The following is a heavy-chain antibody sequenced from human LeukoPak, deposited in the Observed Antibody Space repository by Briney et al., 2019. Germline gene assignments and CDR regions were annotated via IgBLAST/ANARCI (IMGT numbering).Heavy chain of an antibody. CDR1: GYTLTELS. Sequence: ASAKVSCKVSGYTLTELSMHWVRQAPGKGLEWMGGFDPEEGEIIYAQKFQGRVTMTEDTPTDTAYMELSSLRSEDTAVYYCATDLNVGGYYYQNYWGQGTLVTVSS. D-gene: IGHD3-22*01. CDR2: FDPEEGEI. CDR3: ATDLNVGGYYYQNY. V-gene: IGHV1-24*01. J-gene: IGHJ4*02.